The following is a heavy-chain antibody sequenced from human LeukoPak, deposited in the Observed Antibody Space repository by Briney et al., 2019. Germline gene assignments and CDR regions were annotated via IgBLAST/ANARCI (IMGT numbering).Heavy chain of an antibody. CDR2: IYYSGST. D-gene: IGHD3-9*01. Sequence: SETLSLTCTVSGGSISSYYWGWIRQPPGKGLEWIGSIYYSGSTYYNPSLKSRVTISVDTSKNQFSLKLSSVTAEDTAVYYCAKDRALRYFDWSFDYWGQGTLVTVSS. CDR3: AKDRALRYFDWSFDY. CDR1: GGSISSYY. J-gene: IGHJ4*02. V-gene: IGHV4-39*07.